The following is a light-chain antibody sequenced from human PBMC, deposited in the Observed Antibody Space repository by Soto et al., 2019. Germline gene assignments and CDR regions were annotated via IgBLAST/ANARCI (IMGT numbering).Light chain of an antibody. CDR3: QQYGSSSWT. CDR2: GAS. V-gene: IGKV3-20*01. CDR1: QSVSSSY. Sequence: EIVLTPSPGTLSLSPWERATISCRASQSVSSSYLAWYQQKPGQAPRLLIYGASSRATGIPDRFSGSGSGTDFTLTISRLEPEDFAVYYCQQYGSSSWTFGQGTKVDI. J-gene: IGKJ1*01.